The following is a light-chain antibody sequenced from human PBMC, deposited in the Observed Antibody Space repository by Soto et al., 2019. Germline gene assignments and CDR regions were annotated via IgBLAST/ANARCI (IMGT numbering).Light chain of an antibody. CDR2: DAS. V-gene: IGKV1-33*01. Sequence: DVQMTQSPSSLSASIGDRVTITCQASQHINSYLCWYQKKTGKAPKLLIYDASNLGTGVPSRFSGSGSGTDFSFTITNLQPEDFATYYCQQYDTIPPTFGQGTKVDIK. CDR3: QQYDTIPPT. J-gene: IGKJ2*01. CDR1: QHINSY.